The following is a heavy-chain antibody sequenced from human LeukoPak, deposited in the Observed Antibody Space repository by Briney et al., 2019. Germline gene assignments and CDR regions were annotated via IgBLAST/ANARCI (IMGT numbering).Heavy chain of an antibody. V-gene: IGHV4-59*01. CDR2: IYYSGSP. Sequence: SETLSLTCTVSGGSISSYYCGWIRQPPGKGLGWIGYIYYSGSPNYNPSLKSRVTISVDTSKNQFSLKLSSVTAADTAVYYCARARGDPYYYGMDVWGQGTTVTVSS. CDR1: GGSISSYY. D-gene: IGHD3-10*01. CDR3: ARARGDPYYYGMDV. J-gene: IGHJ6*02.